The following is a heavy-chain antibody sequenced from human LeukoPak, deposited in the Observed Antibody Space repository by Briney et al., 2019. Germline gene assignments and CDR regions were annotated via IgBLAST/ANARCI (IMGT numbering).Heavy chain of an antibody. CDR1: GGSFSGYY. CDR2: INHSGST. Sequence: SETLSLTCAVYGGSFSGYYWSWIRQPPGKGLEWIGEINHSGSTNYNPSLKSRVTISVDTSKNQFSLKLSSVTAADTAVYYCARHDSSGYHEYYFDYWGQGTLVTVSS. D-gene: IGHD3-22*01. J-gene: IGHJ4*02. CDR3: ARHDSSGYHEYYFDY. V-gene: IGHV4-34*01.